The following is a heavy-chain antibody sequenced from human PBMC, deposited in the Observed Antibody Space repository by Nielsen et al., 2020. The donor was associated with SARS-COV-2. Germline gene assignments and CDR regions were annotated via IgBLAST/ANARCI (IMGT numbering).Heavy chain of an antibody. CDR2: ISYDGSNK. Sequence: GESLKISCAASGFTFSSYWMHWVRQAPGKGLEWVAVISYDGSNKYYADSVKGRFTISRDNSKNTLYLQMNSLRAEDTAVYYCATSGYSSGWGVYWGQGTLVTVSS. D-gene: IGHD6-19*01. J-gene: IGHJ4*02. CDR1: GFTFSSYW. CDR3: ATSGYSSGWGVY. V-gene: IGHV3-30*03.